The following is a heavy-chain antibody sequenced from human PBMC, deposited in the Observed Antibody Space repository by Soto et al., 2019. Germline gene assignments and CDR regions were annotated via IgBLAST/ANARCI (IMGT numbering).Heavy chain of an antibody. CDR2: ISAYNGNT. Sequence: ASVKVSCKASGYTFTSYGISWVRQAPGQGXEWMGWISAYNGNTNYAQKLQGRVTMTTDTSTSTAYMELRSLRSDDTAVYYCARDQVTIFGVVINYYYYGMDVWGQGTTVTVSS. V-gene: IGHV1-18*04. J-gene: IGHJ6*02. CDR3: ARDQVTIFGVVINYYYYGMDV. CDR1: GYTFTSYG. D-gene: IGHD3-3*01.